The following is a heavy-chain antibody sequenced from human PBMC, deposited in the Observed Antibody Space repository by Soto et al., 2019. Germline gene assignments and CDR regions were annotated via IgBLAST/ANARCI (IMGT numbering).Heavy chain of an antibody. J-gene: IGHJ5*02. CDR3: AREGPTYYDFWSGYYDNWFDP. Sequence: QVQLVQSGAEVKKPGASVKVSCKASGYTFTSYGISCVRQAPGQGLEWMGWISAYNGNTNYAQKLQGRVTMTTDTSTSTAYTELRRLRSADTAVYYCAREGPTYYDFWSGYYDNWFDPWGQGTLVTVSS. V-gene: IGHV1-18*01. CDR1: GYTFTSYG. CDR2: ISAYNGNT. D-gene: IGHD3-3*01.